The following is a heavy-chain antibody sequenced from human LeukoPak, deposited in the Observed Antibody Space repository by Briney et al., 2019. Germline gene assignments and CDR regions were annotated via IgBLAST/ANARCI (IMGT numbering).Heavy chain of an antibody. Sequence: SETLSLTCTVSGGSISGWYWSWIRQPPGKGLEWIGYIYGSGNTNYNPFLKSRVTMSIDTSKNQFSLKLTSVTAADTATYYCARETSLAGFASGLGFNYWGQGILVTVSS. V-gene: IGHV4-59*01. CDR2: IYGSGNT. D-gene: IGHD6-19*01. J-gene: IGHJ4*02. CDR3: ARETSLAGFASGLGFNY. CDR1: GGSISGWY.